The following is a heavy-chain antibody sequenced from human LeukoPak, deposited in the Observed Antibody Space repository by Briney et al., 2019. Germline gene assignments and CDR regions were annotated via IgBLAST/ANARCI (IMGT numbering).Heavy chain of an antibody. CDR2: VNWNAGST. CDR1: GFTFDDYG. V-gene: IGHV3-20*04. D-gene: IGHD6-19*01. J-gene: IGHJ3*02. CDR3: AGGRGSGWLDVFDI. Sequence: PGGSLRLSCAASGFTFDDYGMSWVRQAPGKGLEWVSGVNWNAGSTGYADSVKGRFTISRDNAKNSLYLQMNSLRAEDTAFYYCAGGRGSGWLDVFDIWGQGTLVTVSS.